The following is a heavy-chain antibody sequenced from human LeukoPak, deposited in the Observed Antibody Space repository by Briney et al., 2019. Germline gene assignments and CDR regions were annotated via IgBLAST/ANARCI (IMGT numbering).Heavy chain of an antibody. V-gene: IGHV3-11*01. J-gene: IGHJ3*02. CDR1: GFTFSDYY. D-gene: IGHD3-22*01. CDR3: AREVRYYYDSSGYYYTGAFDI. Sequence: GGSLRLSCAASGFTFSDYYMSWIRQAPGKGLEWVSYISSSGSTIYYADSVKGRFTISRDNAKNSLYLQMNSLRAEDTAVYCCAREVRYYYDSSGYYYTGAFDIWGQGTMVTVSS. CDR2: ISSSGSTI.